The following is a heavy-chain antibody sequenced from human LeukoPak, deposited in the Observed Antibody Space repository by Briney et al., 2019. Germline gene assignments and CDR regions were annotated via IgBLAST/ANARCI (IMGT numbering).Heavy chain of an antibody. CDR3: AKARPSHSSGWYE. V-gene: IGHV3-23*01. D-gene: IGHD6-19*01. CDR2: ITDSGGST. J-gene: IGHJ4*02. Sequence: PGGSLRLSCAASRFTFTSYAMSWVRQAPGKGLEWVSSITDSGGSTYYADSVKGRFTISRDNAKNSLYLQMNSLRAEDTALYYCAKARPSHSSGWYEWGQGTLVTVSS. CDR1: RFTFTSYA.